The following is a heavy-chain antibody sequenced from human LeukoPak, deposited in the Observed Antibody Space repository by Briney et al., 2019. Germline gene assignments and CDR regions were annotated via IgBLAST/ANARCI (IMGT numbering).Heavy chain of an antibody. D-gene: IGHD1-26*01. CDR1: GFTFSSYA. J-gene: IGHJ4*02. V-gene: IGHV3-23*01. Sequence: GGSLRLSCAASGFTFSSYAMSWVRQAPGKGLEWVSAISGSGGSTYYAVSVKGRFTISRDNSKNTLYLQMSSLRAEDTAVYYCAKDPSRVGATRDYWGQGTLVTVSS. CDR3: AKDPSRVGATRDY. CDR2: ISGSGGST.